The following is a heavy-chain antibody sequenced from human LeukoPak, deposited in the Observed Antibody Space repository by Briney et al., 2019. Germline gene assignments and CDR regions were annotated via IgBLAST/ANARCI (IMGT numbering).Heavy chain of an antibody. V-gene: IGHV4-34*01. CDR3: ARAAWNGGGGFDP. CDR1: NVSFSGYY. D-gene: IGHD3-16*01. CDR2: VNHGGDT. Sequence: SETLSLTCAVYNVSFSGYYWSWLRQSPKKGLEWIGEVNHGGDTNYNPSLRSRVTISLDTSKTHFSLNLRSVTAADAAVYNCARAAWNGGGGFDPWGQGTLVTVSS. J-gene: IGHJ5*02.